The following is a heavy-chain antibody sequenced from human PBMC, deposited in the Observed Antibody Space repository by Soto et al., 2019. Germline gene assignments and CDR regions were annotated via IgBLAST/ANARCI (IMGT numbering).Heavy chain of an antibody. J-gene: IGHJ6*02. D-gene: IGHD2-21*02. V-gene: IGHV4-59*01. CDR3: ARDLWGYCGTDCYPLDV. CDR2: MYNTGST. CDR1: GGSISGYY. Sequence: PSETLSLTCTVSGGSISGYYWSWIRQPPGKGLEWIGYMYNTGSTVYNPSFKGRVTISVDTSKNQFSLKLNSVTAADTAVYYCARDLWGYCGTDCYPLDVWGQGTTVTVS.